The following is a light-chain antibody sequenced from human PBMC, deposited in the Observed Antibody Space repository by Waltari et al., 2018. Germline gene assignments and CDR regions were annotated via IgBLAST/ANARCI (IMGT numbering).Light chain of an antibody. V-gene: IGLV2-14*01. CDR2: EVS. CDR3: TSFTSRSTWV. CDR1: SSDVGAYHF. Sequence: QSALTQPVSVSESPGQSITISCTGTSSDVGAYHFVAWYQQHPVKAPKLMLYEVSNRPSGVSSRFSASKSGNTASLTISGLQAEDEADYYCTSFTSRSTWVFGGGTKLTVL. J-gene: IGLJ3*02.